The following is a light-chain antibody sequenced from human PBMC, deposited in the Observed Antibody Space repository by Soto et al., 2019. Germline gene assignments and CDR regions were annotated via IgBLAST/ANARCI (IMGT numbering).Light chain of an antibody. J-gene: IGKJ2*01. CDR1: QDINNY. Sequence: DVLMTQSPSSLSASVGDRVTITCQASQDINNYLNWYQQKPGKAPKLLIYDASNLETGVPLRFSGRGSGTEFTSTISSLQPEDIATYYCPQCDNLPHTLGQGTKLEMK. CDR2: DAS. V-gene: IGKV1-33*01. CDR3: PQCDNLPHT.